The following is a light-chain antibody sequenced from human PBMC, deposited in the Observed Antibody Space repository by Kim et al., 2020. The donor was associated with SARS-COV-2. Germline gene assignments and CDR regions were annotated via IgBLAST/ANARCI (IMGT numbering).Light chain of an antibody. CDR2: GRN. V-gene: IGLV3-19*01. CDR3: NSRDSIGHRI. J-gene: IGLJ2*01. Sequence: SYELTQDPAVSVALGQTVRITCQGDSLRNYYGSWYQQKPGQAPLLVFYGRNHRPSGIPDRFSGPSSGSTTSLTITGAQAEDEADYYCNSRDSIGHRIFGG. CDR1: SLRNYY.